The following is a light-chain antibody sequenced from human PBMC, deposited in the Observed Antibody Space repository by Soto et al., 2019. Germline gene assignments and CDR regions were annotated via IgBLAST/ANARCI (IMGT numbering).Light chain of an antibody. CDR1: QSISSW. CDR2: DAS. J-gene: IGKJ1*01. V-gene: IGKV1-5*01. CDR3: QQYNSYSPAT. Sequence: DIQMTQSPSTLSASVGDRVTITCRASQSISSWLAWYQQKPGKAPKLLIYDASSLESGVPSRFSGSGSGTEFTLTISSLQPDDFATYYCQQYNSYSPATFGQGPKV.